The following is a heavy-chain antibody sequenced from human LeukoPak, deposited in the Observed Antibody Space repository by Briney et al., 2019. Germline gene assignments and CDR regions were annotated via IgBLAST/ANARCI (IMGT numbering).Heavy chain of an antibody. CDR3: AKCAVTTENDY. CDR2: IYSGGST. J-gene: IGHJ4*02. Sequence: PGGSLRLSCAASGFTVSSNYMSWVRQAPGKGLEWVSVIYSGGSTYYADSVKGRFTISRDNSKNTLYLQMNSLRAEDTAVYYCAKCAVTTENDYRGQGTLVTVSS. V-gene: IGHV3-53*01. CDR1: GFTVSSNY. D-gene: IGHD4-11*01.